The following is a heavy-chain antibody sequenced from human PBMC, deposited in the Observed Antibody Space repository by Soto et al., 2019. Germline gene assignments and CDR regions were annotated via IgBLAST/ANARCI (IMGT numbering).Heavy chain of an antibody. CDR1: GGSISSGDYY. CDR2: IYYSGST. V-gene: IGHV4-30-4*01. CDR3: ARDRLYSGYDGGVVDY. Sequence: PSETLSLTCTVSGGSISSGDYYWSWIRQPPGKGLEWIGYIYYSGSTYYNPSLKSRVTISVDTSKNQFSLKLSSVTAADTAVYCCARDRLYSGYDGGVVDYWGQGALVTVSS. J-gene: IGHJ4*02. D-gene: IGHD5-12*01.